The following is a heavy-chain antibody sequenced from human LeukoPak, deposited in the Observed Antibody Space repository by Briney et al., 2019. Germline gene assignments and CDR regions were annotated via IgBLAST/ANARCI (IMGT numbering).Heavy chain of an antibody. D-gene: IGHD2-2*01. J-gene: IGHJ4*02. CDR2: INHSGST. CDR1: GGSFSGYY. V-gene: IGHV4-34*01. CDR3: ATPGHGYCSSTSCYALSY. Sequence: SETLSLTCAVYGGSFSGYYWSWIRQPPGKGLEWIGEINHSGSTNYNPSLKSRVTISVDTSKNRFSLKLSSVTAADTAVYYCATPGHGYCSSTSCYALSYWGQGTLVTVSS.